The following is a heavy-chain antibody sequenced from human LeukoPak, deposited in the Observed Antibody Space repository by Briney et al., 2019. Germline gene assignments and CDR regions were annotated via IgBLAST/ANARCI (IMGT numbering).Heavy chain of an antibody. D-gene: IGHD2-15*01. J-gene: IGHJ5*02. V-gene: IGHV3-23*01. CDR2: ISGSGGST. CDR3: AKARGFCSGGSCYNPFDP. CDR1: GFSFSSYA. Sequence: GGSLRLSCAASGFSFSSYAMSWVRQVPGKGLEWVSGISGSGGSTYYADSVKGRFTISRDNSKNTLYVQMNSLRAEDTAVYYCAKARGFCSGGSCYNPFDPWGQGTLVTVSS.